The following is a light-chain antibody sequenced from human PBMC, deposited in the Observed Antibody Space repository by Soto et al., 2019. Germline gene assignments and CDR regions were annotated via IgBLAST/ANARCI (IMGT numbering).Light chain of an antibody. CDR1: QSVNNK. CDR2: GAS. Sequence: EIVLTQSPATLSVSPGERATLSCRASQSVNNKIAWYQQTPGQAPRLLIYGASTRATNIPARFSGGGSGTEFTLTISSLQSEDFAFYFCQQYNSWPLTFGGGTKVEIK. J-gene: IGKJ4*01. V-gene: IGKV3-15*01. CDR3: QQYNSWPLT.